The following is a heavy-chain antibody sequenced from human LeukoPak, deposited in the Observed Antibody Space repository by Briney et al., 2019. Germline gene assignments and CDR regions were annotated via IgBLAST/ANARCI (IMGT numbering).Heavy chain of an antibody. D-gene: IGHD3-22*01. Sequence: PGGSLRLSCAASGFTGSSKYMTWVRQAPGKGLEWLSAIYSGGDTYYSDFVRGRFTISRDNSKNMVFLQMRSLRAEDTAVYYCVRDRSASSDYYALGYWGQGNLVTVS. CDR1: GFTGSSKY. V-gene: IGHV3-66*01. CDR2: IYSGGDT. CDR3: VRDRSASSDYYALGY. J-gene: IGHJ4*02.